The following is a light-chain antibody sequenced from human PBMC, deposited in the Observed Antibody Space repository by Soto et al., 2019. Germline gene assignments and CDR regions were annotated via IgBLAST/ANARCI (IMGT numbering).Light chain of an antibody. Sequence: QMTQSPSSLSASVGDSVTITCRASQGIRKDLGWYQQKPGKAPQRLIYGASFLHTGVPSRFNGSGSGTEVTRTTSSLQPEYFATYFCLQHNHFPWTFRKWTKV. CDR1: QGIRKD. J-gene: IGKJ1*01. V-gene: IGKV1-17*01. CDR2: GAS. CDR3: LQHNHFPWT.